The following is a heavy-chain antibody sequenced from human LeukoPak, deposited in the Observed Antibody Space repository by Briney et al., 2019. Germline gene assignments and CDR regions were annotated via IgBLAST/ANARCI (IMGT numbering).Heavy chain of an antibody. CDR3: AREWDTSSFDPRASGDY. CDR2: IYYSEST. CDR1: GGSISSSSYS. D-gene: IGHD3-9*01. Sequence: SETLSLTCTVSGGSISSSSYSWGWIRQPPGKGLEWIGNIYYSESTFYNPSLKSRVTISLDTSKHQFFLKLTSVTAADTAVYYCAREWDTSSFDPRASGDYWGQGTPVTVSS. J-gene: IGHJ4*02. V-gene: IGHV4-39*07.